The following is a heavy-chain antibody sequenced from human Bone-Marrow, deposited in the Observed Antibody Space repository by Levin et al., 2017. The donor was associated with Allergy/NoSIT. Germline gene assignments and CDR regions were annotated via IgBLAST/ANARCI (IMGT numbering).Heavy chain of an antibody. D-gene: IGHD3-22*01. Sequence: SETLSLTCTVSGGSIDSSAYYWGWIRQPPGKGLEWIGSVYYSGSTYYKPSLKSRVTISVDTSKNQFSLKVNSVTAADTAVYYCARHSYSSGYSPLDHWGQGNLVTVSS. J-gene: IGHJ4*02. CDR1: GGSIDSSAYY. CDR2: VYYSGST. V-gene: IGHV4-39*01. CDR3: ARHSYSSGYSPLDH.